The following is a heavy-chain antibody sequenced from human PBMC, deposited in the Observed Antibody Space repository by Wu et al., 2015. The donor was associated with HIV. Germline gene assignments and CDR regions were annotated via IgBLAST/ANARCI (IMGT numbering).Heavy chain of an antibody. CDR1: GGSFNTYS. CDR2: IIPIFGTS. V-gene: IGHV1-69*01. CDR3: ARERITMVRGVIIGTYYYGMDV. Sequence: QVQLVQSGAEVKKPGSSVKVSCKASGGSFNTYSITWVRQAPGQGLEWMGGIIPIFGTSNYARKFQGRVTITADGSTSTAYMELSSLRSEDTAVYYCARERITMVRGVIIGTYYYGMDVWGQGTTVTVSS. D-gene: IGHD3-10*01. J-gene: IGHJ6*02.